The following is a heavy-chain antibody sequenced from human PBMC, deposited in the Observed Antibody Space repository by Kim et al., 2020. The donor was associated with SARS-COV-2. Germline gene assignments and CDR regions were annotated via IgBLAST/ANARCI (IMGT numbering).Heavy chain of an antibody. J-gene: IGHJ3*02. V-gene: IGHV4-59*13. CDR2: IYYSGST. CDR3: ARNLAAYDSSGYVGAFDI. D-gene: IGHD3-22*01. Sequence: SETLSLTCTVSGGSISSYYWSWIRQPPGEGLEWIGYIYYSGSTNYNPSLKSRVTISVDTSKNQFSLKLSSVTAADTAVYYCARNLAAYDSSGYVGAFDIWGQGTMVTVSS. CDR1: GGSISSYY.